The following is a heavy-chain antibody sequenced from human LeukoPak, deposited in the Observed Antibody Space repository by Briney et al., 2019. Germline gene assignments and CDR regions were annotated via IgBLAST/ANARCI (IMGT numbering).Heavy chain of an antibody. CDR3: AKVDGSSGWYGDAY. J-gene: IGHJ4*02. Sequence: GGSLRLSCAASGFTFSSYAMSWVRQAPGKGLEWVSAISSSGGSTYYADSVKGRFTISRDNPKNILYLQMNSLRAEDTAVYYCAKVDGSSGWYGDAYWGQGTLVTVSS. CDR2: ISSSGGST. D-gene: IGHD6-19*01. V-gene: IGHV3-23*01. CDR1: GFTFSSYA.